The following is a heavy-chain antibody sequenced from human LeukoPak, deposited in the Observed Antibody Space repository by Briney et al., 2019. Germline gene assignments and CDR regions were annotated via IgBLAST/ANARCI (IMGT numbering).Heavy chain of an antibody. CDR1: GFTFCSYN. CDR2: ISSSSSTI. J-gene: IGHJ5*02. D-gene: IGHD5-12*01. Sequence: GGSLRLSCAASGFTFCSYNMNWVPQAPGKGLEWVSYISSSSSTIYYADSVKGRFTISRDNAKTSLYLQMNSLRAEDTALYYCTSQGSGYDSPIDTWGQGTLITVS. CDR3: TSQGSGYDSPIDT. V-gene: IGHV3-48*01.